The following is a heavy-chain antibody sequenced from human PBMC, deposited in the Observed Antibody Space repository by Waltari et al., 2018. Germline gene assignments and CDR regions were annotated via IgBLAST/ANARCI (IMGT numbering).Heavy chain of an antibody. CDR3: ARGYSYEDY. Sequence: QVQLQELGPGLVKPSETLSLTCTVSGGSISSYYWSWIRQPPGKGLEWIGYIYYSGSTNYNPSLKSRVTISVDTSKNQFSLKLSSVTAADTAVYYCARGYSYEDYWGQGTLVTVSS. D-gene: IGHD5-18*01. V-gene: IGHV4-59*12. CDR1: GGSISSYY. CDR2: IYYSGST. J-gene: IGHJ4*02.